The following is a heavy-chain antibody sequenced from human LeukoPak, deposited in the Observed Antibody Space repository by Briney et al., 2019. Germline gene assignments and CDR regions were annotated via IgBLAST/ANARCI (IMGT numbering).Heavy chain of an antibody. V-gene: IGHV1-46*01. CDR2: INPSGGST. CDR1: GYTFTSYY. CDR3: AREYYYDSSGSRATDDAFDI. Sequence: ASVKVSCKASGYTFTSYYMHWVRQAPGQGLEWMRIINPSGGSTSYAQKFQGRVPMTRDMSTSTVYMELRSLRSDDTAVYYCAREYYYDSSGSRATDDAFDIWGQGTMVTVSS. J-gene: IGHJ3*02. D-gene: IGHD3-22*01.